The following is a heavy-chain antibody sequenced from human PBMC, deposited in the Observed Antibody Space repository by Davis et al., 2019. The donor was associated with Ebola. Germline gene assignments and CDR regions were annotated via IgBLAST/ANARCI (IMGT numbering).Heavy chain of an antibody. Sequence: PGGSLRLSCAASGFTFSRHGMHWVRQAPGKGLAWVAVVSYYGKTTYYADSVKGRFTISSDNSKNTLNLQMNSLRAEDTAIYYCAKEEGTKGHWLPHFDYWGQGTPVTVSS. J-gene: IGHJ4*02. CDR3: AKEEGTKGHWLPHFDY. V-gene: IGHV3-30*18. CDR1: GFTFSRHG. CDR2: VSYYGKTT. D-gene: IGHD6-19*01.